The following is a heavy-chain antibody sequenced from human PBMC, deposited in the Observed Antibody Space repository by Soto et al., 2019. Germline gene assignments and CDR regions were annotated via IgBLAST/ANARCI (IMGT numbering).Heavy chain of an antibody. J-gene: IGHJ3*02. Sequence: QVQLVESGGGVVQPGRSLRLSCAASGFTFSSYGMHWVRQAPGKGLEWVAVIWYDGSNKYYADSVKGRFTISRDNSKNTLYLQMNSLRAEDTAVYYCARDGWYSSSWYSNAFDIWGQGTMVTVSS. V-gene: IGHV3-33*01. CDR3: ARDGWYSSSWYSNAFDI. CDR2: IWYDGSNK. D-gene: IGHD6-13*01. CDR1: GFTFSSYG.